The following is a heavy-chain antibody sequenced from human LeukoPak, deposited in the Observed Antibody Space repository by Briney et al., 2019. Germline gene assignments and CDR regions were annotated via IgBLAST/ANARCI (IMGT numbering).Heavy chain of an antibody. CDR3: ARIGRYSSSWYHHLTYGMDV. Sequence: ASGTLSLTCAVSGGPISSSNWWSWVRQPPGKGLEWIGEIYHSGSTNYNPSLKSRVTISVDKSKNQFSLKLSSVTAADTAVYYCARIGRYSSSWYHHLTYGMDVWGQGTTVTVSS. V-gene: IGHV4-4*02. D-gene: IGHD6-13*01. J-gene: IGHJ6*02. CDR1: GGPISSSNW. CDR2: IYHSGST.